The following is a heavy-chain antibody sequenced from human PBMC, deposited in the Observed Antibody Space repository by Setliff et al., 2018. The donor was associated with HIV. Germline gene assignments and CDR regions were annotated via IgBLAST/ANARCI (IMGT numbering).Heavy chain of an antibody. CDR3: ARDRRASQYYLDY. CDR1: GFIFSRYE. Sequence: PGGSLRLSCAASGFIFSRYEVNWVRQAPGKGLEWVSYISSSGSTKYYADSVAGRFTISRDNAKDSLYLQMNSLRAEDTAVYYWARDRRASQYYLDYWGQGTLVTVSS. D-gene: IGHD3-16*01. J-gene: IGHJ4*02. V-gene: IGHV3-48*03. CDR2: ISSSGSTK.